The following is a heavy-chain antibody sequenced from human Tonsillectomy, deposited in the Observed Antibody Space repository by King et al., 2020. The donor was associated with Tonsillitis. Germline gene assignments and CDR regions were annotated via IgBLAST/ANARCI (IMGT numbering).Heavy chain of an antibody. CDR2: IRSKSNGGTT. CDR3: TRGRRD. CDR1: GFTFGDSA. J-gene: IGHJ4*02. Sequence: VQLVESGGGLAQPGRSLRLSCKASGFTFGDSAMNWFRQSPERGLEWVGFIRSKSNGGTTEIAASVRGRFTISRDDSKSIAYLQMNSLKSEDTAVYYCTRGRRDWGQGTLVTVAS. V-gene: IGHV3-49*03.